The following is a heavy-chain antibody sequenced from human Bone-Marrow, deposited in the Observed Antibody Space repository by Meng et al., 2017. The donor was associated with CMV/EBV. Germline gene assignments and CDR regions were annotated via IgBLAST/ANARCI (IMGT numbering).Heavy chain of an antibody. CDR1: GFTFSSFG. CDR2: IRDDGSVQ. D-gene: IGHD3-16*02. CDR3: AKDLVITFGGGIVTGFDH. J-gene: IGHJ4*02. V-gene: IGHV3-30*02. Sequence: GESLKISCAASGFTFSSFGMRWVRQAPGKGLEWVAFIRDDGSVQYHSDSVKGRFAISRDNSENTLLLQMNSLRVEETAVYCCAKDLVITFGGGIVTGFDHWGQGTLVTIAS.